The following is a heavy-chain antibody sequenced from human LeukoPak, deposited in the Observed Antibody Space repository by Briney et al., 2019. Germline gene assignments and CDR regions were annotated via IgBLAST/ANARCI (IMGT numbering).Heavy chain of an antibody. CDR1: GGSFSGYY. CDR3: ASRAVWYYFDY. CDR2: INHSGST. Sequence: PSETLSLTCAVYGGSFSGYYWSWIRQPPGKGLEWIGEINHSGSTNYNPSLKSRVTISVDTSKNQFSLKLSSVTAADTAVYYCASRAVWYYFDYWGQGTLVTVSS. J-gene: IGHJ4*02. D-gene: IGHD2-21*01. V-gene: IGHV4-34*01.